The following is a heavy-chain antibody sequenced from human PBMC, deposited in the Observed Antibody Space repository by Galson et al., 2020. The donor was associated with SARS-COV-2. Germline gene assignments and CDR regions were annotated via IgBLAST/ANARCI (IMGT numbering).Heavy chain of an antibody. D-gene: IGHD2-2*01. CDR2: FNPEDGET. J-gene: IGHJ5*02. CDR3: ATSSPVVSYWFDP. Sequence: ASVKVSCKVSGYTLTELSMHWVRQAPGKGLEWMGGFNPEDGETIYAQKFQGRVTMTEDTSTDTAYMKLSSLRSEDTAVYYCATSSPVVSYWFDPWGQGTLVTVSS. V-gene: IGHV1-24*01. CDR1: GYTLTELS.